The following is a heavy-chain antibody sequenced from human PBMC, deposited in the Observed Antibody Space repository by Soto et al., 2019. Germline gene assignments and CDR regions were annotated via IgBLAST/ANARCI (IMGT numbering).Heavy chain of an antibody. CDR2: IIPIFGTA. Sequence: QVQLVQSGAEVKKPGSSVKVSCKASGGTFSSYAISWVRQAPGQGLEWMGGIIPIFGTANYAQKFRGRVMITADESTSTAYMELSSLRSEDTAVYYWASSVAKYYYYGMDVWGQGTTVTVSS. D-gene: IGHD5-12*01. V-gene: IGHV1-69*12. CDR1: GGTFSSYA. J-gene: IGHJ6*02. CDR3: ASSVAKYYYYGMDV.